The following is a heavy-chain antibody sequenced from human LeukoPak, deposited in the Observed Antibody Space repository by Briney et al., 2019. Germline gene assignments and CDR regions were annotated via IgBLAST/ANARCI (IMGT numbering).Heavy chain of an antibody. V-gene: IGHV5-51*01. CDR1: GYTFTSYW. D-gene: IGHD6-13*01. CDR3: ARWDITAEPGYY. CDR2: IYPGDPDT. Sequence: GESLKISCKASGYTFTSYWIGWVRQMPGKGLEWMGIIYPGDPDTRYSPSFQGQVTISADKSTSTAYLQWSSLKASDTAMYYCARWDITAEPGYYWGQGTLVTVSS. J-gene: IGHJ4*02.